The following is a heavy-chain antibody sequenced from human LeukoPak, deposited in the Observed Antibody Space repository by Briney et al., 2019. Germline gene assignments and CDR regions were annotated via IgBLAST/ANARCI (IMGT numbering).Heavy chain of an antibody. Sequence: SETLSLTCTVSGGSISSYYWSWIRQPPGKGLEWIGYIYYSGSTNYNPSLKSRVTTSVDTSTNQFSLKLSSVTAVDTAVYYCARGGRDGYNSDWYFDLWGRGTLVTVSS. V-gene: IGHV4-59*01. CDR3: ARGGRDGYNSDWYFDL. CDR1: GGSISSYY. CDR2: IYYSGST. J-gene: IGHJ2*01. D-gene: IGHD5-24*01.